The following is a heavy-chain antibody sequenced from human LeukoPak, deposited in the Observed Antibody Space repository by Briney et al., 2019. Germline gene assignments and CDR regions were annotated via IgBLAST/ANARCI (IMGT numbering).Heavy chain of an antibody. V-gene: IGHV3-23*01. CDR2: ISGSGGST. D-gene: IGHD2-2*01. CDR3: AKGYCSSTSCSYMDV. CDR1: GFTFSNYA. Sequence: GGSLRLSCAAPGFTFSNYAMSWVRQAPGKGLQWVSAISGSGGSTYYADSVKGRFTISRDNSKNTLYLQMNSLRAEDTAVYYCAKGYCSSTSCSYMDVWGKGTTVTVSS. J-gene: IGHJ6*03.